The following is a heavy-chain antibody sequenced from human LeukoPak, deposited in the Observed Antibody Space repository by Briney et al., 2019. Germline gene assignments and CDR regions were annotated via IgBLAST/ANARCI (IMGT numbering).Heavy chain of an antibody. CDR1: GGSISSYY. CDR2: IYYSGST. V-gene: IGHV4-59*12. CDR3: ARYKTVTYFDY. J-gene: IGHJ4*02. D-gene: IGHD4-17*01. Sequence: PSETLSLTCTVSGGSISSYYWSWIRQPPGKGLEWIGYIYYSGSTNYNPSLKSRVTISVDTSKNQFSLKLSSVTAADTAVYYCARYKTVTYFDYWGQGTLVTVSS.